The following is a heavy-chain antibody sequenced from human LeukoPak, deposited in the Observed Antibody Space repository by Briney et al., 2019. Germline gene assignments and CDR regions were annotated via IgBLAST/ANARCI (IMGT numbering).Heavy chain of an antibody. D-gene: IGHD7-27*01. J-gene: IGHJ4*02. CDR2: IYYSGST. V-gene: IGHV4-39*07. Sequence: SETLSLTCTVSGGSISSSSYYWGWIRQPPGKGLEWIGSIYYSGSTYYNPSLKSRVTISVDTSKNQFSLKLSSVTAADTAIYYCARRPLGPIDFWGQGTLVTVSS. CDR1: GGSISSSSYY. CDR3: ARRPLGPIDF.